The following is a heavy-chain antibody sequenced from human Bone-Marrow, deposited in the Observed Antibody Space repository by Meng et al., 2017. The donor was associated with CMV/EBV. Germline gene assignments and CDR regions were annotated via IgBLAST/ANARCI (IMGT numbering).Heavy chain of an antibody. CDR1: GFTFNTYA. CDR2: ISYDGSNK. V-gene: IGHV3-30*04. D-gene: IGHD3-22*01. CDR3: VRDQGGESMIAVLIERFGMDV. J-gene: IGHJ6*02. Sequence: GESLKISCAASGFTFNTYAMHWVRQAPGKGLEWVAVISYDGSNKYTADSVQGRLTISRDNSKNSLYLQMNSLTVEDTAVYYCVRDQGGESMIAVLIERFGMDVWGQGTTVTVSS.